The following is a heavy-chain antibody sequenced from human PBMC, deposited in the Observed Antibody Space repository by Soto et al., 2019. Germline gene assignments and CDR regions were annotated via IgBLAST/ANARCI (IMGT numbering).Heavy chain of an antibody. J-gene: IGHJ5*01. CDR3: ARHVGRQCLVDGYLFDS. CDR2: ISSSGST. D-gene: IGHD6-19*01. V-gene: IGHV4-39*01. CDR1: GGSISSSNYY. Sequence: QLQLQESGPGLVKPSETLSLTCTVSGGSISSSNYYWGWIRQPPGKGLEWIGWISSSGSTHYNPSLKRPITIYVDTSQIQFALKRSSVTAADTAVYYCARHVGRQCLVDGYLFDSWGQGTLVTVSS.